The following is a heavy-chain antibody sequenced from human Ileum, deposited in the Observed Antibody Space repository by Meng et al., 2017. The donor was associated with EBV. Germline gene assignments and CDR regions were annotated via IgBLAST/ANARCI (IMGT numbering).Heavy chain of an antibody. CDR2: IYWDDDR. CDR1: GFSLRTSGVG. D-gene: IGHD6-19*01. Sequence: ITLNESGPPLVKPTQTLTLTCTFSGFSLRTSGVGVSWIRQSPGKALEWLALIYWDDDRRYNPPLKSRLTITKDTPRNQVVLTLTNMDPMDTATYFCAYSQSNSGWYPDLWGQGALVTVSS. V-gene: IGHV2-5*02. CDR3: AYSQSNSGWYPDL. J-gene: IGHJ5*02.